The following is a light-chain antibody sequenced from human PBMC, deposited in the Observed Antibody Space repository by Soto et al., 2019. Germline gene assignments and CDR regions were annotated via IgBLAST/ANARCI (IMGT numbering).Light chain of an antibody. CDR1: SSNIGSNT. J-gene: IGLJ1*01. CDR2: SNN. Sequence: AVLTQPPSASGTPGQRVTISCSGSSSNIGSNTVNWYQQLPGTAPKLLIYSNNQRPSGVPDRFSGSKSGTSASLAISGLQSEDEVYSYCADWDDRLNPYLFRTGTKFTVL. V-gene: IGLV1-44*01. CDR3: ADWDDRLNPYL.